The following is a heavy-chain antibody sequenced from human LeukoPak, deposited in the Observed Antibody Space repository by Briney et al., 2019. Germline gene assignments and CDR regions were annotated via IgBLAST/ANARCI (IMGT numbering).Heavy chain of an antibody. D-gene: IGHD3-22*01. CDR2: ISAYNGNT. J-gene: IGHJ5*02. Sequence: ASVKVSCKASGYTFTSYGISWVRQAPGQGLEWMGWISAYNGNTNYAQKLQGRVTMTTDTSTSTAYMELRSLRSDDTAVYYCARDYYDSSGVPTQFDPWGQGTLVTVSS. CDR3: ARDYYDSSGVPTQFDP. CDR1: GYTFTSYG. V-gene: IGHV1-18*01.